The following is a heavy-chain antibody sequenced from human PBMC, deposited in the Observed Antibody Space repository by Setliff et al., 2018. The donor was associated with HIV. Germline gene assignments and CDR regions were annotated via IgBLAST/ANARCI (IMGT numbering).Heavy chain of an antibody. D-gene: IGHD3-16*01. CDR1: GGSITSYY. V-gene: IGHV4-59*01. CDR2: IYYNGGT. CDR3: AKPSRGGIGY. J-gene: IGHJ4*02. Sequence: SETLSLTCTVSGGSITSYYWSWIRQTPGKRLEYIGYIYYNGGTNYNPSLKSRVTISLDTSKNQFSLSLRSVTAADTAVYYCAKPSRGGIGYWGQGTLVTVSS.